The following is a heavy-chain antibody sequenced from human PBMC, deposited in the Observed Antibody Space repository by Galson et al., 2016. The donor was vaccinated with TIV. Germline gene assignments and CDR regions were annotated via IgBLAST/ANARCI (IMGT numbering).Heavy chain of an antibody. CDR1: GFTFDFYA. CDR2: ISGSGGIT. CDR3: AKRKDYGGDAFED. D-gene: IGHD2-21*01. J-gene: IGHJ3*01. V-gene: IGHV3-23*01. Sequence: SLRLSCAASGFTFDFYAMSWVRQAPGQGLEWVSGISGSGGITYFADSVKGRFTISRDNSRNTLFLQMHSLRVEDTAVYYCAKRKDYGGDAFEDWGQGTLDTVSS.